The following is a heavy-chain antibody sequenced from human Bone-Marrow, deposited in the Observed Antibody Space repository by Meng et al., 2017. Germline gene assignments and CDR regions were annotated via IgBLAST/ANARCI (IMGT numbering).Heavy chain of an antibody. CDR3: ARVNGGPYYFDC. CDR2: IYHSGST. D-gene: IGHD4-23*01. CDR1: VGSISSGIW. Sequence: HVHPQAAVHGLVNASGTVSPACSVTVGSISSGIWWSYVRQPSVKGLEWIGVIYHSGSTNYNPSLNSRVTISVDKSKNQFSLRLNSVTAADTAVYYCARVNGGPYYFDCWGQGTLVTVSS. V-gene: IGHV4-4*02. J-gene: IGHJ4*02.